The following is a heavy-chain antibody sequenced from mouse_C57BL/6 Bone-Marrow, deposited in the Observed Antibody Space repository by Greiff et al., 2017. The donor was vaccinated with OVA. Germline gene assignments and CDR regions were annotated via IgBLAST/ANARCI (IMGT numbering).Heavy chain of an antibody. CDR2: IYPGDGDT. V-gene: IGHV1-82*01. D-gene: IGHD1-1*01. Sequence: QVQLQQSGPELVKPGASVKISCKASGYAFSSSWMNWVKQRPGKGLEWIGRIYPGDGDTNYNGKFKGKATLTADKSSSTAYMQLSSLTSEDSAVYFCASPSGSPFDYWGQGTTLTVSS. J-gene: IGHJ2*01. CDR1: GYAFSSSW. CDR3: ASPSGSPFDY.